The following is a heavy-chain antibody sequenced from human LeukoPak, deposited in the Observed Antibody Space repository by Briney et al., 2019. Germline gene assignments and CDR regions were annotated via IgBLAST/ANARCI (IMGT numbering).Heavy chain of an antibody. J-gene: IGHJ4*02. Sequence: PGGSLRLSCAASGFTFSTYAMSWVRQAPGKGLEWVSAITDNSGSTYYADSVKGRFTISRDNSKNTLYLHMNSLRAEDTAVYYCAKVPHIVVLPASFLDYWGQGTLVTVSS. V-gene: IGHV3-23*01. CDR1: GFTFSTYA. CDR3: AKVPHIVVLPASFLDY. CDR2: ITDNSGST. D-gene: IGHD2-2*01.